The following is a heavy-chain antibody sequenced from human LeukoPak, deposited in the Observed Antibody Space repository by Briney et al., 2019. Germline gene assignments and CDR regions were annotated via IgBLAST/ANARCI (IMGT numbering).Heavy chain of an antibody. J-gene: IGHJ5*02. Sequence: GGSLRLSCAASGFPLNSFWMHWVRQAPGKGLVWVSDMNEYSTTIRYADSVKGRFTISRDNAKSILYLQMNNLRAEDTAMYFCARGGVNPVYHWGQGTLVTVSS. CDR2: MNEYSTTI. D-gene: IGHD1-14*01. V-gene: IGHV3-74*01. CDR3: ARGGVNPVYH. CDR1: GFPLNSFW.